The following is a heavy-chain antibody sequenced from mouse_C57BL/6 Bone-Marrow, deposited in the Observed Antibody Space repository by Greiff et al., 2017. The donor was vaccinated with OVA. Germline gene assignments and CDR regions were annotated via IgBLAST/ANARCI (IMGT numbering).Heavy chain of an antibody. CDR2: IYPGSGST. CDR3: ARPYYYGSSYDAMDY. D-gene: IGHD1-1*01. V-gene: IGHV1-55*01. Sequence: QVQLQQPGAELVKPGASVKMSCKASGYTFTSYWITWVKQGPGQGLEWIGDIYPGSGSTNYNEKFKSKATLTVDTSSSTAYMQLSSLTSEDSAVYYCARPYYYGSSYDAMDYWGQGTSVTVSS. J-gene: IGHJ4*01. CDR1: GYTFTSYW.